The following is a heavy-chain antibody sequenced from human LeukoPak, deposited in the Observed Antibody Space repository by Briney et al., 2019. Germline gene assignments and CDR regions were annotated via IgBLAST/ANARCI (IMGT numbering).Heavy chain of an antibody. CDR1: GYSISSGYY. CDR3: ARGPPSFAAMGGRPYYYYMDV. Sequence: SETLSLTCTVSGYSISSGYYWGWIRQPPGKGLEWIGSIYHSGSTYYNPSLKSRVTISVDTSKNQFSLKLSSVTAADTAVYYCARGPPSFAAMGGRPYYYYMDVWGKGTTVTVSS. CDR2: IYHSGST. D-gene: IGHD5-18*01. J-gene: IGHJ6*03. V-gene: IGHV4-38-2*02.